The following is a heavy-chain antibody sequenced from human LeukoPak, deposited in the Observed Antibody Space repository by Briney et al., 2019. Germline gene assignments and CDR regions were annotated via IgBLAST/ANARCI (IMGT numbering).Heavy chain of an antibody. V-gene: IGHV3-21*01. CDR2: ISSSSSYI. CDR1: GFTFSSYS. Sequence: GGSLRLSCAASGFTFSSYSMNWVRQAPGKGLEWVSSISSSSSYIYYADSVKGRFTISRDNAKNSLYLQMNSLRAEDTAVYYCAKGPFGSTSPLWYFQHWGQGTLVTVSS. CDR3: AKGPFGSTSPLWYFQH. J-gene: IGHJ1*01. D-gene: IGHD2-2*01.